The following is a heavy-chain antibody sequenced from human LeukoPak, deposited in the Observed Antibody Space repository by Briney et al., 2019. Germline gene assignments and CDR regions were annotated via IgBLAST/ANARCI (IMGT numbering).Heavy chain of an antibody. CDR3: ARVSRGYSYDSSGYWY. J-gene: IGHJ4*02. V-gene: IGHV4-34*01. CDR1: GGSFSGYY. D-gene: IGHD3-22*01. Sequence: SETLSLTCAVYGGSFSGYYWSWIRQPPGKGLEWIGEINHSGSTNYNPSLKSRVTISVDTSKNQFSLKLSSVTAADTAVYYCARVSRGYSYDSSGYWYWGQGTLVTLSS. CDR2: INHSGST.